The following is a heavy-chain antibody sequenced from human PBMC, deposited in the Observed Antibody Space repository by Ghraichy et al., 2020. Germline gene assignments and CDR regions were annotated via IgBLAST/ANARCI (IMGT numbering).Heavy chain of an antibody. CDR2: LSGSGGST. V-gene: IGHV3-23*01. Sequence: GGSLRLSCAASGFTFSGYAMNWVRQAPGKGLEWVSGLSGSGGSTHYADSVKGRFTISRDNSKNTLCLQMNSLRVEDTAVYYCAKGIGLVLYGMDVWGQGTTVTVSS. D-gene: IGHD3-10*01. J-gene: IGHJ6*02. CDR3: AKGIGLVLYGMDV. CDR1: GFTFSGYA.